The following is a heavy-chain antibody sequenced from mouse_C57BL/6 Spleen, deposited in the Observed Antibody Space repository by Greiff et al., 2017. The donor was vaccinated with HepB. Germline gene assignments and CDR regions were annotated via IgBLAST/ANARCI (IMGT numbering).Heavy chain of an antibody. V-gene: IGHV5S21*01. J-gene: IGHJ2*01. CDR1: GFTFSSYA. Sequence: EVKVIESGEGLVKPGGSLKLSCAASGFTFSSYAMSWVRQTPEKRLEWVAYISSGGDYIYYADTVKGRFTVSRDNARNTLYLQMSSLKSEDTAMYYCARHTDGSSYYFDYWGQGTTLTVSS. CDR2: ISSGGDYI. CDR3: ARHTDGSSYYFDY. D-gene: IGHD1-1*01.